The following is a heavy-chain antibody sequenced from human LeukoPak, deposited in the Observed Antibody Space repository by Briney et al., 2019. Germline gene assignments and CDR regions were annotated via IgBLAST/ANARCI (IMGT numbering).Heavy chain of an antibody. V-gene: IGHV3-23*01. CDR2: ISGSGYDI. CDR3: ARDLGQYYDTSDNWFDP. D-gene: IGHD3-22*01. Sequence: PGGSLRLSCAASGFTFSSYAMSWVRQAPGKGLEWVSSISGSGYDIFYADSVKGRFTISRDNAKNTLNLQMNSLRAEDTAVYYCARDLGQYYDTSDNWFDPWGQGTLVTVSS. J-gene: IGHJ5*02. CDR1: GFTFSSYA.